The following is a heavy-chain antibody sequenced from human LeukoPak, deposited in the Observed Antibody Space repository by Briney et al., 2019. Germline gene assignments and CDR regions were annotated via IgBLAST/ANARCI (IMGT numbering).Heavy chain of an antibody. CDR1: GFTFSTYA. CDR2: ISYDGSSK. V-gene: IGHV3-30*04. J-gene: IGHJ3*02. D-gene: IGHD6-19*01. CDR3: LVSQWLSGLDAFDI. Sequence: GGSLRLSCAASGFTFSTYAMHWVRQAPGKGLEWVAVISYDGSSKYYADSVKGRFTISRDNSKNTLYLQMNSLRAEDTAVYYCLVSQWLSGLDAFDIWGQGTMVTVSS.